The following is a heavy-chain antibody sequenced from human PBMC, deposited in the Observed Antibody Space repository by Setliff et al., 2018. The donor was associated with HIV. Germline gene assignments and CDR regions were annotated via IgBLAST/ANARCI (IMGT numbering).Heavy chain of an antibody. D-gene: IGHD2-2*01. CDR2: IYYSGST. J-gene: IGHJ5*02. CDR1: GGSISRSSYY. CDR3: ASRVLGYCRSTSCLNWFDP. V-gene: IGHV4-39*01. Sequence: SETLSLTCTVSGGSISRSSYYWGWIRQPPGKGLEWIGSIYYSGSTYYNPSLKSRVTISVDTSKNQVSLKLSSVTAAGTAVYYCASRVLGYCRSTSCLNWFDPWGQGTLVTVSS.